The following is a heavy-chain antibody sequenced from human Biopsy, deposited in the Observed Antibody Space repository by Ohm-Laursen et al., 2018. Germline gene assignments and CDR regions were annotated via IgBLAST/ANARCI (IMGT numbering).Heavy chain of an antibody. Sequence: SLRLSCAAPGFSFDNYAMNWVRQAPGKGLEWVSTISGSGGSTYYADSVKGRFTISRDASKNTLYLLMNSLRAEDTAMYYCAKGGYCTTTSCYMDVDYWGQGTLVTVPS. J-gene: IGHJ4*02. V-gene: IGHV3-23*01. D-gene: IGHD2-2*02. CDR3: AKGGYCTTTSCYMDVDY. CDR2: ISGSGGST. CDR1: GFSFDNYA.